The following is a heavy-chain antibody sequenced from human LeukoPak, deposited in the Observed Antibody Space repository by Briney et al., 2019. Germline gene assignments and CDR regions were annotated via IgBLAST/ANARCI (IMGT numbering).Heavy chain of an antibody. CDR3: ARRTTPGYMDV. Sequence: ASVKVSCKASGYTFITYDINWVRQAPGQGLEWMGWISAYNGNTNYAQKLQGRVTMTTDTSTSTAYMELRSLRSDDTAVYYCARRTTPGYMDVWGKGTTVTVSS. D-gene: IGHD2-15*01. J-gene: IGHJ6*03. CDR1: GYTFITYD. V-gene: IGHV1-18*01. CDR2: ISAYNGNT.